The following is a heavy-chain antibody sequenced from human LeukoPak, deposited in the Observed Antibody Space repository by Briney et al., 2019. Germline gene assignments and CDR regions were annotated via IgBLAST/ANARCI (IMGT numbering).Heavy chain of an antibody. CDR3: AKDGTEYDGSGTFFDS. D-gene: IGHD3-10*01. V-gene: IGHV3-33*03. CDR1: GFTFSTSG. J-gene: IGHJ4*02. Sequence: GRSLRLSCAASGFTFSTSGIHWVRQAPGKGLEWVAVIWYGGTYKYYADSVKGRFTISRDNSKNTLYLQMSSLRAEDTAVYYCAKDGTEYDGSGTFFDSWGQGTLVTVSS. CDR2: IWYGGTYK.